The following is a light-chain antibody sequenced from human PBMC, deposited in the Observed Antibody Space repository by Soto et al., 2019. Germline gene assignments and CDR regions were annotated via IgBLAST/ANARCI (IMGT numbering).Light chain of an antibody. Sequence: EIVLTQSPATLSLSPGERATLSCRASQSVSSHLAWYQQKPGQAPRLLIYDASIRYSGIPARFSGSGSGTDFTLTISSLEPEDVAVYYCQQRSNWPRTFGQGTKVEIK. CDR2: DAS. CDR3: QQRSNWPRT. V-gene: IGKV3-11*01. CDR1: QSVSSH. J-gene: IGKJ1*01.